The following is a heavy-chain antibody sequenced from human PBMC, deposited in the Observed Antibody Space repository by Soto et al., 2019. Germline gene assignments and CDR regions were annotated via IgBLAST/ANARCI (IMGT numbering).Heavy chain of an antibody. V-gene: IGHV1-69*01. CDR1: GVTFSSYF. CDR2: IIPVFGTA. D-gene: IGHD6-13*01. Sequence: QVQLVQSGAEVKKAGSSVKVSCKVSGVTFSSYFINWVRQAPGQGLEWVGGIIPVFGTASYAEKFQGRVTITANESTSTAYMELSRLRSDDTAVYYCARETPSAAAAYYYYGLDVWGQGTTVTVPS. CDR3: ARETPSAAAAYYYYGLDV. J-gene: IGHJ6*02.